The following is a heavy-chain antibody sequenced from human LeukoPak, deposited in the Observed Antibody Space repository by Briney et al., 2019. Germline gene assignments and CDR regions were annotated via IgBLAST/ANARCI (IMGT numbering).Heavy chain of an antibody. CDR3: ARVGRSSWFVDS. D-gene: IGHD6-13*01. CDR2: VYDSGST. Sequence: SETLCLTCAVSGGSISSSKWWSWVRQPPGKGLEWIGEVYDSGSTNYNPSLKSRVTISVDKSKNQFSLKLNSVTAADTAVYYCARVGRSSWFVDSWGQETLVTVSS. CDR1: GGSISSSKW. J-gene: IGHJ4*02. V-gene: IGHV4-4*02.